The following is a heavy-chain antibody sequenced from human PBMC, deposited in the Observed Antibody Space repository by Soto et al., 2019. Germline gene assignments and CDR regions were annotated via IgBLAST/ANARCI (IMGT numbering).Heavy chain of an antibody. J-gene: IGHJ4*02. D-gene: IGHD1-26*01. Sequence: PVGSLRLSCVGSGFIFSSSAMNWVRQAPGKGLEWVSTISGSGVSKYYADSVKGRFTISRDNSNNTVSLQMNSLRAEDAAVYYCAKDRSPGATTWNVYWGQGTLVTVSS. CDR3: AKDRSPGATTWNVY. V-gene: IGHV3-23*01. CDR1: GFIFSSSA. CDR2: ISGSGVSK.